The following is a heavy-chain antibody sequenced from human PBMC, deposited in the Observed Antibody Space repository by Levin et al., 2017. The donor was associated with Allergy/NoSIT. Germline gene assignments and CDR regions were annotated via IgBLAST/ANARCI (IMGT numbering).Heavy chain of an antibody. Sequence: PSETLSLTCTVSGGSISSSSYYWGWIRQPPGKGLEWIGSIYYSGSTYYNPSLKSRVTISVDTSKNQFSLKLSSVTAADTAVYYCARHYPGEQQLDQFDYWGQGTLVTVSS. J-gene: IGHJ4*02. D-gene: IGHD6-13*01. CDR2: IYYSGST. CDR3: ARHYPGEQQLDQFDY. CDR1: GGSISSSSYY. V-gene: IGHV4-39*01.